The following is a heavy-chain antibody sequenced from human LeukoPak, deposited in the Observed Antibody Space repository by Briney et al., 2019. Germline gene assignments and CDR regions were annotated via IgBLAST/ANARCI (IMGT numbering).Heavy chain of an antibody. J-gene: IGHJ4*02. CDR2: IYPRDGST. V-gene: IGHV1-46*01. CDR3: ARDQEAFDY. CDR1: GGTFSSYA. Sequence: ASVKVSCKASGGTFSSYAISWVRQAPGQGLEWMGMIYPRDGSTSYAQKFQGRVTVTRDTSTSTVHMELSGLRSEDTAVYYCARDQEAFDYWGQGTLVTISS.